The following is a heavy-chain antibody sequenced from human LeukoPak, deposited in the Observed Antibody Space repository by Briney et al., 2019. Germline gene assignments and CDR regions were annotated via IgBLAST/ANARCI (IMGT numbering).Heavy chain of an antibody. CDR1: GDTVSRDSAA. Sequence: SQTLSLTCAISGDTVSRDSAAWNWIRQSPSRGLEWLGRTYYRSQWYNDCAVSVESRITINPDTSTNRFSLRLNSVTPEDTAVYFCARGIWSNHYYFDLWDQGSLVTVSS. J-gene: IGHJ4*02. CDR3: ARGIWSNHYYFDL. CDR2: TYYRSQWYN. V-gene: IGHV6-1*01. D-gene: IGHD2-8*02.